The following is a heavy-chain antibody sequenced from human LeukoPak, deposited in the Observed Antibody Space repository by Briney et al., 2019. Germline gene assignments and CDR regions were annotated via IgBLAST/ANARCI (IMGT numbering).Heavy chain of an antibody. CDR3: ATDPEGGSYFDY. J-gene: IGHJ4*02. D-gene: IGHD1-26*01. V-gene: IGHV4-30-4*01. CDR1: GGSISSGDYY. CDR2: IYYSGST. Sequence: SETLSLTCTVSGGSISSGDYYWRWIRQPPGKGLEWIGYIYYSGSTYYNPSLKSRVTISVDTSKHQFSLKLSSVTAADTAVYYCATDPEGGSYFDYRGQGILATVSS.